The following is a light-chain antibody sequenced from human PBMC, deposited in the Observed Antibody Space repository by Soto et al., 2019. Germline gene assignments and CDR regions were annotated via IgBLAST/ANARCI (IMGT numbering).Light chain of an antibody. V-gene: IGKV3-15*01. CDR2: DTS. J-gene: IGKJ5*01. CDR1: QNISRS. Sequence: EIVMTQSPVTRAGSRGERATLSCRASQNISRSLAWYQQKPGQGPSLLVYDTSTRAGGVPARFSGSGSGKEFTLNISSLQSEDFAVYYCQQYEKWPPSITFGQGTRLEIK. CDR3: QQYEKWPPSIT.